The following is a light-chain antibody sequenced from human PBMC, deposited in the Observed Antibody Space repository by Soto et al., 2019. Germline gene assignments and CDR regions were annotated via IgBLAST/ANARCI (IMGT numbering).Light chain of an antibody. CDR2: AAS. CDR3: QQIQSNPIN. Sequence: DIQLTQSPSFLSASVGDRVTITCRASQGINSYLAWYQQKPGKAPKLLIYAASTLQSGVPSRFSGSGSGTEFTLTIRSLQPDEFETYYCQQIQSNPINSGQGTRLESK. J-gene: IGKJ5*01. CDR1: QGINSY. V-gene: IGKV1-9*01.